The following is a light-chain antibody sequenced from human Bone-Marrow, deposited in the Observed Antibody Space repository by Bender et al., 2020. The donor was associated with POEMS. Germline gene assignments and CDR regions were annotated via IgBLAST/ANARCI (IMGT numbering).Light chain of an antibody. CDR3: CSYAGSSNVL. J-gene: IGLJ2*01. CDR2: GYN. CDR1: SSNTGSGYD. Sequence: QSVLTQPPSVSGAPGQRVTISCTGSSSNTGSGYDINWYQHLPGTAPKLLIYGYNNRPSGVPDRFSGSKSGNTASLTVSRLQAEDEADYYCCSYAGSSNVLFGGGTKVTVL. V-gene: IGLV1-40*01.